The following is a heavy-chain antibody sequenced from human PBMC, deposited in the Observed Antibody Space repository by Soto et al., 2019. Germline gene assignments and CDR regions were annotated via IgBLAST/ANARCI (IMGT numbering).Heavy chain of an antibody. CDR1: GFTFSSYA. CDR2: ITGNSGST. Sequence: GGSLRLSCAASGFTFSSYAMVWVRQAPGKGLEWVSTITGNSGSTAYGDSVKGRFTISRDNSKNTLYLQMNSLRAEDTAVYYCASRLGYCPGWGQGTLVTVSS. J-gene: IGHJ4*02. V-gene: IGHV3-23*01. D-gene: IGHD2-15*01. CDR3: ASRLGYCPG.